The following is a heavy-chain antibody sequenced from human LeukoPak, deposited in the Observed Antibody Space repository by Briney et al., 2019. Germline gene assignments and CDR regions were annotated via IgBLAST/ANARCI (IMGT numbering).Heavy chain of an antibody. J-gene: IGHJ3*02. V-gene: IGHV3-33*08. CDR2: VWNDGSNK. D-gene: IGHD1-26*01. CDR1: GFTFSSYG. Sequence: GRSLRLSCAASGFTFSSYGMHWVRQAPGKGLEWVAVVWNDGSNKYYADSVKGRFTISRDNPKNTLYLQMNSLRAEDTAVYYCARDRSGSYDAFDIWGQGTMVTVS. CDR3: ARDRSGSYDAFDI.